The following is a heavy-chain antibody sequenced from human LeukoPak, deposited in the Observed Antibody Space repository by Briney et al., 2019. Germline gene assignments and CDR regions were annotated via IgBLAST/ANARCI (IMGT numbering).Heavy chain of an antibody. CDR1: SYSISSDYY. V-gene: IGHV4-38-2*02. CDR2: IHHSGST. Sequence: SETLSLTCSVSSYSISSDYYWNWIRQSPGKGLEWIGSIHHSGSTYHNPSLKSRVTISVDTSKNQFSLKLSSVTAADTAVYYCARVGDGDILTGYSNWFDPWGQGTLVTVSS. J-gene: IGHJ5*02. D-gene: IGHD3-9*01. CDR3: ARVGDGDILTGYSNWFDP.